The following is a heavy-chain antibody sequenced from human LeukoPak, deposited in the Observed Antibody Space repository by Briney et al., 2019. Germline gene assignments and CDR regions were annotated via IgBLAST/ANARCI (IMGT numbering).Heavy chain of an antibody. CDR1: GYTFTNYG. CDR2: ISAYSGDT. D-gene: IGHD4-23*01. V-gene: IGHV1-18*01. Sequence: ASVKVSCKASGYTFTNYGISWVRQAPGQGLEWMGWISAYSGDTNYAQKLQGRVTMTTDTSTSTAYMELRSLRSDDTAVYYCARCYGGRHWYFDLWGRGTLVTVSS. CDR3: ARCYGGRHWYFDL. J-gene: IGHJ2*01.